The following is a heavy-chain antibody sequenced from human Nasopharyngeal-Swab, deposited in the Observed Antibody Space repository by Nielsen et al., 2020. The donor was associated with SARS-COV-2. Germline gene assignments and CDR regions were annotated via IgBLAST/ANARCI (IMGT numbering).Heavy chain of an antibody. Sequence: GGSLRPSCAASGFTFSSYGMHWVRQAPGKGLEWVAVIWYDGRNKYYADSVKGRFTISRANSKNTLYLQMNSLRAEDTAVYYCARGRGIQLWSIYDAFDIWGQGTMVTVSS. V-gene: IGHV3-33*01. D-gene: IGHD5-18*01. CDR1: GFTFSSYG. CDR3: ARGRGIQLWSIYDAFDI. CDR2: IWYDGRNK. J-gene: IGHJ3*02.